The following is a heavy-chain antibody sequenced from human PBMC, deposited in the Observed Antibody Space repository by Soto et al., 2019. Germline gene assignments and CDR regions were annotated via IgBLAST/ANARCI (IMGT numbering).Heavy chain of an antibody. D-gene: IGHD3-10*01. Sequence: GASVKVSCKASGGTFSSYAISWVRQAPGQGLEWMGGIIPIFGTANYAQKFQGRVTITADESTSTAYMELSSLRSEDTAVYYCARDQYYGSGSYPYWFDPWGQGTLVTVSS. V-gene: IGHV1-69*13. CDR2: IIPIFGTA. CDR1: GGTFSSYA. CDR3: ARDQYYGSGSYPYWFDP. J-gene: IGHJ5*02.